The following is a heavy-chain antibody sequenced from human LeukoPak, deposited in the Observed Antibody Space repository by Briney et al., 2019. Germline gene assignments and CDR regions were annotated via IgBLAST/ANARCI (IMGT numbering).Heavy chain of an antibody. CDR3: ARGGARSLYYYYYYMDV. V-gene: IGHV4-38-2*02. CDR2: IYYSGST. D-gene: IGHD3-16*01. CDR1: GYSITSGYY. J-gene: IGHJ6*03. Sequence: SETLSLTCSVFGYSITSGYYWDWIRQPPGKGLEWIGYIYYSGSTNYNPSLKSRVTISVDTSKNQFSLKLSSVTAAGTAVYYCARGGARSLYYYYYYMDVWGKGTTVTVSS.